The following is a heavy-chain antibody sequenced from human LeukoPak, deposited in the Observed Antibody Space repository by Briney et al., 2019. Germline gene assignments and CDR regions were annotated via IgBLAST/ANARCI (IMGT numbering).Heavy chain of an antibody. Sequence: SETLSLTCTVSGGSISSSSYYWGWIRQPPGKGLEWIGSIYYSGSTYYNPSIKSRVTISVDTSKNQFSLKLSSVTVADTAVYYCARDVSEYQLLYNWFDPWGQGTLVTVSS. V-gene: IGHV4-39*07. CDR2: IYYSGST. CDR1: GGSISSSSYY. CDR3: ARDVSEYQLLYNWFDP. J-gene: IGHJ5*02. D-gene: IGHD2-2*01.